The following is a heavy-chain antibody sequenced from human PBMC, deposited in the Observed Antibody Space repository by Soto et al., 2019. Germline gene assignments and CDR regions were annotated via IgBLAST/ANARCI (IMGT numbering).Heavy chain of an antibody. Sequence: GLSMILSCAASGFTFSSYGMHWVRKESGKGLEWVGRIRSKANSYATAYAASVKGRFTISRDDSKNTAYLQMNSLKTEDTAVYYCTALEWLGGDYWGQGTLVTVSS. V-gene: IGHV3-73*01. CDR1: GFTFSSYG. CDR3: TALEWLGGDY. J-gene: IGHJ4*02. CDR2: IRSKANSYAT. D-gene: IGHD3-3*01.